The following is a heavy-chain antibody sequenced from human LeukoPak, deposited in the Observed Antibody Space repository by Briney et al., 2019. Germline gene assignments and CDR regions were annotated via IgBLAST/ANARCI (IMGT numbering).Heavy chain of an antibody. CDR3: ARTIRGYSYDSYFDY. J-gene: IGHJ4*02. D-gene: IGHD5-18*01. CDR1: GYTFTSYD. CDR2: MNPNSGNT. V-gene: IGHV1-8*01. Sequence: GASVKVSCKASGYTFTSYDVNWVRQATGQGLEWMGWMNPNSGNTGYAQKFQGRVTMTRNTSISTAYMELSSLRSEDTAVYYCARTIRGYSYDSYFDYWGQGTLVTVSS.